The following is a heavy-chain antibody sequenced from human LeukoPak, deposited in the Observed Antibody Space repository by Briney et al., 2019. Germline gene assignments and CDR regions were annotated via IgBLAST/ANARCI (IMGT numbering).Heavy chain of an antibody. V-gene: IGHV4-39*01. Sequence: SETLSLTCAVSGXSINSNNYCWGWLRQTPGKGLEWIRSISHSRSIYYNMSLRSRVTISVDTSKNQLSLKLSSVTAADTSVYYCASLIMITFGGVHGGFHIWGQGTRVTVSS. CDR1: GXSINSNNYC. CDR2: ISHSRSI. D-gene: IGHD3-16*01. J-gene: IGHJ3*02. CDR3: ASLIMITFGGVHGGFHI.